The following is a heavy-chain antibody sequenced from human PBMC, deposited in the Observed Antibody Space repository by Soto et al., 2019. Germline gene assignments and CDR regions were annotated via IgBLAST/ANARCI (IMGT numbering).Heavy chain of an antibody. CDR1: GFTFSSYG. J-gene: IGHJ3*02. V-gene: IGHV3-33*01. Sequence: GGSLRLSCAASGFTFSSYGMHWVRQAPGKGLEWVAVIWYDGSNKYYADSVKGRFTISRDNSKNTLYLQMNSLRAEETAVYYCARAAEQWLAMFRGHDAFDIWGQGTMVTVSS. CDR3: ARAAEQWLAMFRGHDAFDI. CDR2: IWYDGSNK. D-gene: IGHD6-19*01.